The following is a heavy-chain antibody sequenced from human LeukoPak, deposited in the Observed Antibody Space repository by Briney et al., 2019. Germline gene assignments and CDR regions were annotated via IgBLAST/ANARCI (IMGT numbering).Heavy chain of an antibody. J-gene: IGHJ5*02. CDR2: ISSNGGST. CDR3: ARGEFYYGSGFDP. CDR1: GFTFSSYA. D-gene: IGHD3-10*01. V-gene: IGHV3-64*01. Sequence: GGSLRLSCAASGFTFSSYAMHWVHQAPGKGLEYVSAISSNGGSTYYANSVKGRFTISRDNSKNTLYLQMGSLRAEDMAVYYCARGEFYYGSGFDPWGQGTLVTVSS.